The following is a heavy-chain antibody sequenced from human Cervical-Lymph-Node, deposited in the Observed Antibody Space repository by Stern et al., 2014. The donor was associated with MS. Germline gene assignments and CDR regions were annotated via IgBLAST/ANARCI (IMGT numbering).Heavy chain of an antibody. V-gene: IGHV4-59*08. CDR1: GGSISSRY. CDR2: ISHSGDT. Sequence: VQLVESGPGLVKPSETLSLTCAVSGGSISSRYWGWIRQPPGKGLEWIGLISHSGDTKSHPSPKSRVTISLDTPKTQFSLKVTSVTAADTAVYYCARLSTAVDFWGQGTLVTVSS. J-gene: IGHJ4*02. CDR3: ARLSTAVDF.